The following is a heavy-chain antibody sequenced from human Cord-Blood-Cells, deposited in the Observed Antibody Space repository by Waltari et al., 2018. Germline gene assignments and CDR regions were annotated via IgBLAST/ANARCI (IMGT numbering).Heavy chain of an antibody. CDR1: GFTVSRNY. CDR3: ARGGGATDY. D-gene: IGHD1-26*01. V-gene: IGHV3-53*01. J-gene: IGHJ4*02. Sequence: EVQLVELGGGWIQPGGSLRLFCHAPGFTVSRNYRSWVRQAPGKGLEWVSVIYSGGSTYYADSVKGRFTISRDNSKNTLYLQMNSLRAEDTAVYYCARGGGATDYWGQGTLVTVSS. CDR2: IYSGGST.